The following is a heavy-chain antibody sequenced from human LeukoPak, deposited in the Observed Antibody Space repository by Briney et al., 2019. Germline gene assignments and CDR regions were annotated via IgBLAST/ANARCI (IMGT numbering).Heavy chain of an antibody. CDR1: GYTFTGYY. CDR2: INTNTGNP. D-gene: IGHD2-8*01. Sequence: GASVKVSCKASGYTFTGYYMHWVRQAPGQGLEWMGWINTNTGNPTYAQGFTGRFVFSLDTSVSTAYLQISSLKAEDTAVYYCAREGNGRSISNWGQGTLVTVSS. CDR3: AREGNGRSISN. V-gene: IGHV7-4-1*02. J-gene: IGHJ4*02.